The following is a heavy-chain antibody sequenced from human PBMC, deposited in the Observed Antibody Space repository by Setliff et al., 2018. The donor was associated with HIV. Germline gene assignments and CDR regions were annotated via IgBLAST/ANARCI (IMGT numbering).Heavy chain of an antibody. J-gene: IGHJ6*03. CDR2: ISAYNGNT. V-gene: IGHV1-18*01. Sequence: ASVKVSCKASGYTFTSYGISWVRQAPGQGLEWMGWISAYNGNTNYAQKLQGRATMTTDTSTSTAYMELRSLRSDDTAVYYCARAATPNWGYHYYYYMDVWGKGTTVTVSS. D-gene: IGHD7-27*01. CDR3: ARAATPNWGYHYYYYMDV. CDR1: GYTFTSYG.